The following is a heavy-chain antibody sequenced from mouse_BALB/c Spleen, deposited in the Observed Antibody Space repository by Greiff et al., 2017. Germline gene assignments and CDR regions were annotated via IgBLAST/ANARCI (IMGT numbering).Heavy chain of an antibody. D-gene: IGHD2-2*01. CDR2: ISSGSSTI. CDR3: ARSGGYDVDWYFDV. V-gene: IGHV5-17*02. CDR1: GFTFSSFG. Sequence: DVKLVESGGGLVQPGGSRKLSCAASGFTFSSFGMHWVRQAPEKGLEWVAYISSGSSTIYYADTVKGRFTISRDNPKNTLFLQMTSLRSEDTAMYYCARSGGYDVDWYFDVWGAGTTVTVSS. J-gene: IGHJ1*01.